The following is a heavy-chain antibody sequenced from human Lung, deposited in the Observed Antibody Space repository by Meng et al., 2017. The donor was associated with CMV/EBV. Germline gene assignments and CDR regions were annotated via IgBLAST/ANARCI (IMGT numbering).Heavy chain of an antibody. CDR3: STRRKFRGVDHFDY. CDR2: IKGKTDGETT. J-gene: IGHJ4*02. V-gene: IGHV3-15*01. D-gene: IGHD3-10*01. Sequence: GGSLRLXCAALGLTFSDAWMTWVRQAPGKGLEWVGRIKGKTDGETTDYAAPVKGRFTISRDDSKDMVYLQMNSLKTEDTAGYYCSTRRKFRGVDHFDYWGQGTLVXVSS. CDR1: GLTFSDAW.